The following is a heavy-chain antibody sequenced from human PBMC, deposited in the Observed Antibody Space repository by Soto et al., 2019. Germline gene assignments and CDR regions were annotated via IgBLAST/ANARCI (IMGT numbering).Heavy chain of an antibody. CDR1: GYSFTTSG. CDR3: ARRLCGDYDY. V-gene: IGHV1-18*01. Sequence: ASLKVSCKASGYSFTTSGITWVRQAPGQGLEWMGWISTYNGNTNYAQKLQDRVTLTTDTSTSTAYMELRSLRSDDTAVYYCARRLCGDYDYSGQGTMGTVSS. CDR2: ISTYNGNT. D-gene: IGHD4-17*01. J-gene: IGHJ4*02.